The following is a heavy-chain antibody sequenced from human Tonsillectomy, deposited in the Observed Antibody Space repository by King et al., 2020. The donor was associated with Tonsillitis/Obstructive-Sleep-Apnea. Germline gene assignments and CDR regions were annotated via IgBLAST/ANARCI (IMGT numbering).Heavy chain of an antibody. V-gene: IGHV3-33*01. CDR3: ARDLGNIVVVPAAPHYWFDP. Sequence: QLVQSGGGVVQPGRSLRLSCAASGFTFRNYGMHWVRQAPGKGLEWVAIIWYDGSNQYYADSVKGRFIISRDNSKYPLYLQMNSLRVEDTAVYYCARDLGNIVVVPAAPHYWFDPWGQGTLVTVSS. CDR1: GFTFRNYG. J-gene: IGHJ5*02. D-gene: IGHD2-2*01. CDR2: IWYDGSNQ.